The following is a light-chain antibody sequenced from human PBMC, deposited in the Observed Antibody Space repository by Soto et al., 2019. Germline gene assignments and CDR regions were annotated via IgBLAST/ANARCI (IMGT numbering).Light chain of an antibody. Sequence: QSLLRQPASVSGSPGQSITISCTGTSSDVGGYNYVSWYQQHPGKAPKLMIYEVSNRPSGVSNRFSGSKSGNTASLTISGLQAEDEADYYCSSYTSSRTLYVFGTGTKVTVL. CDR3: SSYTSSRTLYV. J-gene: IGLJ1*01. CDR1: SSDVGGYNY. CDR2: EVS. V-gene: IGLV2-14*01.